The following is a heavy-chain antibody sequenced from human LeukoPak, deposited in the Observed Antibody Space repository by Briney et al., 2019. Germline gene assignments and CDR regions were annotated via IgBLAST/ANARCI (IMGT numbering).Heavy chain of an antibody. D-gene: IGHD5-12*01. CDR1: GGSISSGGYY. V-gene: IGHV4-31*03. CDR2: IYYSGST. CDR3: ARVYGGYVSDYYYGMDV. J-gene: IGHJ6*02. Sequence: SETLSLTCTVSGGSISSGGYYWSWIRQHPGKGLEWIGYIYYSGSTYYNPSLKSRVTISVDTSKNQFSLKLSSVTAADTAAYYCARVYGGYVSDYYYGMDVWGQGTTVTVSS.